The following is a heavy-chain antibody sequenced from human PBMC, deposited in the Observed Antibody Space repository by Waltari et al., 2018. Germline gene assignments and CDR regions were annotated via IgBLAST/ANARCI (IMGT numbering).Heavy chain of an antibody. J-gene: IGHJ4*02. D-gene: IGHD3-3*01. V-gene: IGHV3-23*01. CDR2: ISGSGGST. CDR3: AKGSGYDFWGGYFDY. CDR1: VLTFSSYA. Sequence: EVQLLASGGGLVHPGGSLRLSCAASVLTFSSYAMSWVRQAPGKGLGWVSAISGSGGSTYYADSVKGRFTISRDNSKNTLYLQMNSLRAEDTAVYYCAKGSGYDFWGGYFDYWGQGTLVTVSS.